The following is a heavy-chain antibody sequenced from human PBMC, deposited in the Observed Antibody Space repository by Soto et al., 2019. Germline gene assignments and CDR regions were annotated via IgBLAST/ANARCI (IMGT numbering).Heavy chain of an antibody. CDR2: ISSSGSTI. CDR3: ARDVSHYGGYLWDY. V-gene: IGHV3-11*01. CDR1: GFTFSDYY. Sequence: QVQLVESGGGLVKPGGSLRLSCAASGFTFSDYYMSWIRQAPGKGLEWVSYISSSGSTIYYADSVKGRCTISTDNAKNSLYQQRNSLRAEDAAVYYCARDVSHYGGYLWDYWGQGTLVTVSS. D-gene: IGHD4-17*01. J-gene: IGHJ4*02.